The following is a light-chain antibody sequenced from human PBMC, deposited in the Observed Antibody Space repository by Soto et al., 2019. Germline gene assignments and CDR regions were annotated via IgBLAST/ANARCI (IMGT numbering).Light chain of an antibody. V-gene: IGKV3-11*01. J-gene: IGKJ5*01. CDR1: QSVSSY. CDR3: QQRSNCPIT. Sequence: EIVLTQSPATLSLAPGERATLSCRASQSVSSYFAWYQQKPGQAPRLLIYDASNRATGIPARFSGSGSGTDFTLTISSLEPEDFAVYYCQQRSNCPITFGQGTRLEIK. CDR2: DAS.